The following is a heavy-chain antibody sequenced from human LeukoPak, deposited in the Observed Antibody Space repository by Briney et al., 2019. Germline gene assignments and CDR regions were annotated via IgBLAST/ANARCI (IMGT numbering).Heavy chain of an antibody. CDR2: ISAYNGNT. J-gene: IGHJ5*02. CDR1: GYTFTSYG. Sequence: GASVKVSCKASGYTFTSYGISWVRQAPGQGLEWMGWISAYNGNTNYAQKLQGRVTMTTDTSTSTAYMELRSLRSDDTAVYYCARGLNDFWSGFSANWFDPWGQGTLVTVSS. D-gene: IGHD3-3*01. V-gene: IGHV1-18*01. CDR3: ARGLNDFWSGFSANWFDP.